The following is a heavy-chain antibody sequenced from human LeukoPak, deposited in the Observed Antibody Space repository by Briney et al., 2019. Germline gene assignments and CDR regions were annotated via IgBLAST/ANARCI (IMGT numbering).Heavy chain of an antibody. V-gene: IGHV1-2*02. CDR1: GYTFAENH. CDR3: ARAGDESTGHYDSLHF. D-gene: IGHD2-8*02. J-gene: IGHJ3*01. CDR2: INPKSGAT. Sequence: GASVKVSCKASGYTFAENHIQWVRQAPGQGPEWMGWINPKSGATDSAQQFQGRLTITRDTSIGTASMDLSGLRLDDTGIYYCARAGDESTGHYDSLHFWGQGTMVTVSS.